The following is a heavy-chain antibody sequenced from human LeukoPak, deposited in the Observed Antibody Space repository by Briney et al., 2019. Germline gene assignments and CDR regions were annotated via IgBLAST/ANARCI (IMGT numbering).Heavy chain of an antibody. CDR3: ARDSGSSSWYGRRWFDP. V-gene: IGHV4-34*01. Sequence: SETLSLTCAVYGGSFSDFNWTWIRQPPGKGLEWIGEIGHNGSTNYNPSLKSRVTISVDTSKNQFSLKLSSVTAADTAVYYCARDSGSSSWYGRRWFDPWGQGTLVTVSS. J-gene: IGHJ5*02. D-gene: IGHD6-13*01. CDR2: IGHNGST. CDR1: GGSFSDFN.